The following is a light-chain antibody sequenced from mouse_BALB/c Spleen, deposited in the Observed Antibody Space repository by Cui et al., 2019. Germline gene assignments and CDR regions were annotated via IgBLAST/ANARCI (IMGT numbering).Light chain of an antibody. J-gene: IGKJ2*01. V-gene: IGKV4-74*01. CDR3: HQYHRSPYT. CDR2: STS. Sequence: QIVLTPSPPIMSASLAQRVTMTCIASSSVSSSYLHWYQQKPGSSPKLWIYSTSNLASGVPARFSGSGSGTSYSLTISSMEAEDAATYYCHQYHRSPYTFGGGTKLEIK. CDR1: SSVSSSY.